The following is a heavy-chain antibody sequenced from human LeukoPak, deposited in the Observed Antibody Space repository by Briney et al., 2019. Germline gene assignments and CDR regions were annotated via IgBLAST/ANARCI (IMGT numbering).Heavy chain of an antibody. CDR2: IYYSGST. V-gene: IGHV4-59*01. CDR3: ARDLRGQYFDL. CDR1: GGSISNYY. Sequence: PSETLSLTCTVSGGSISNYYWSWIRQPPGKGLEWIGYIYYSGSTNYNPSLKSRVTISVDTSKNQFSLKLSSVTAADTAVYYCARDLRGQYFDLWGRGTLVTVSS. J-gene: IGHJ2*01. D-gene: IGHD3-10*01.